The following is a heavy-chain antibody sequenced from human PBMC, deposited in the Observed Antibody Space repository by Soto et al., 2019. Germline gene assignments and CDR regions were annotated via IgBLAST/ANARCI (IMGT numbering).Heavy chain of an antibody. Sequence: GGSLRLSCATSGFTFSSYWMHWVRQVPGKGLLWVSRIDEYGNTINYADSVRGRFTISRDNARNTLYLEMNSLRAEDTALYYCTRDIGGKGAYWGPGTLVTVSS. CDR1: GFTFSSYW. CDR3: TRDIGGKGAY. V-gene: IGHV3-74*01. D-gene: IGHD3-10*01. J-gene: IGHJ4*02. CDR2: IDEYGNTI.